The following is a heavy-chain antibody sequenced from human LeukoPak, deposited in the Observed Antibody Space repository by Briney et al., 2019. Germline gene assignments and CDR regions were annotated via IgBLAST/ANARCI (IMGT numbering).Heavy chain of an antibody. V-gene: IGHV3-7*01. CDR3: ARDDDWNYEDY. J-gene: IGHJ4*02. Sequence: GGSLRLSCAASGFTFSSNWMSWVRRAPGKGLEWVANIKQDGSEKYYVDSVKGRFSISRDNAKNSLYLQMNSLRAEDTAVYYCARDDDWNYEDYWGQGTLVTVSS. CDR1: GFTFSSNW. D-gene: IGHD1-7*01. CDR2: IKQDGSEK.